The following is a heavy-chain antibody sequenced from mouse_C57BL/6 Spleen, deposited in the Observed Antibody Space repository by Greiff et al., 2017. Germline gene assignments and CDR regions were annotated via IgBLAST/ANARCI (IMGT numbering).Heavy chain of an antibody. Sequence: QVQLQQPGAELVMPGASVKLSCKASGYTFTSYWMHWVKQRPGQGLEWIGAIDPSDSYTTYNQQFHGKSTLPVDKSSSTAYRQHSSLTSEDAAVYYWARVYYGNYGSAMDDWGQGTAVTVAA. V-gene: IGHV1-69*01. D-gene: IGHD2-1*01. CDR3: ARVYYGNYGSAMDD. CDR1: GYTFTSYW. CDR2: IDPSDSYT. J-gene: IGHJ4*01.